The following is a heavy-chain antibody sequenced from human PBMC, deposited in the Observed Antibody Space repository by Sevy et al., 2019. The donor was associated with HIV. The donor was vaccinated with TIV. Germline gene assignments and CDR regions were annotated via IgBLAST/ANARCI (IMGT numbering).Heavy chain of an antibody. D-gene: IGHD6-6*01. V-gene: IGHV4-59*12. CDR2: ISYSGST. CDR1: GGSISSYY. Sequence: LSLTCTVSGGSISSYYWSWIRQPPGRGLEWIGYISYSGSTNYNPSLKSRVTISVDTSKNQFSLKLTSVTAADTAVYYCAREGAARGNYYYYYIDVWGKGTTVTVSS. CDR3: AREGAARGNYYYYYIDV. J-gene: IGHJ6*03.